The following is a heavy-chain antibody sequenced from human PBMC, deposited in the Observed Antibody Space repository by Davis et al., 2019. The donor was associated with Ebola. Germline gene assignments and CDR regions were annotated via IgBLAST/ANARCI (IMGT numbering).Heavy chain of an antibody. V-gene: IGHV4-59*01. D-gene: IGHD3-22*01. CDR2: IHHSGST. J-gene: IGHJ3*01. Sequence: SETLSLTFPAPGGAINNYYLSWTRQSPGKGLAWIGSIHHSGSTKYNPSLESRVTISVDTSKNQISLSLTSVTAADSAIYYGTRDKPVVITTVEAFDLWGQGTMVTVSS. CDR1: GGAINNYY. CDR3: TRDKPVVITTVEAFDL.